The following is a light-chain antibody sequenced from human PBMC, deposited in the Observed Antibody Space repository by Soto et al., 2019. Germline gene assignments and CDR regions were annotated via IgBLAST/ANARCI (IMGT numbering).Light chain of an antibody. Sequence: VLTQSPATLSLSPGERATLSCRASENVRTFVDWYQQKPGHAPRLLIYGASNRATDIPARFSGSGSGTDFTLTISNLEPEDFAVYYCQQHSHWPPWTFGQGTKVDIK. CDR2: GAS. CDR3: QQHSHWPPWT. V-gene: IGKV3-11*01. J-gene: IGKJ1*01. CDR1: ENVRTF.